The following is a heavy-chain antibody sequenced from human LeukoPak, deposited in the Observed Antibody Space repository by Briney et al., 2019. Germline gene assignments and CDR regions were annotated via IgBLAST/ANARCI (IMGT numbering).Heavy chain of an antibody. CDR3: ARARITDFWSGYYTNYFDY. CDR2: INQDGSEK. J-gene: IGHJ4*02. CDR1: GFTFPTNW. D-gene: IGHD3-3*01. V-gene: IGHV3-7*04. Sequence: GGSLTLSCAASGFTFPTNWMTWVRPAPGKGLEWVATINQDGSEKYYVDSVKGRFTISRDNAKNSLFLQMNSLRAEDTAVYYSARARITDFWSGYYTNYFDYWGQGTLVTVSS.